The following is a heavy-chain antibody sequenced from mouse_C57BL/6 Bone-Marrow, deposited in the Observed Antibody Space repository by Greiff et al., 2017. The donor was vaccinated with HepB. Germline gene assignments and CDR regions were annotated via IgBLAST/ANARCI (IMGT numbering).Heavy chain of an antibody. CDR2: IYPRSGNT. CDR3: ARRRVWSDYFDY. D-gene: IGHD2-10*02. CDR1: GYTFTSYG. J-gene: IGHJ2*01. V-gene: IGHV1-81*01. Sequence: VKLMESGAELARPGASVKLSCKASGYTFTSYGISWVKQSTGQGLEWIGEIYPRSGNTYYNEKFKGKATLTADKSSSTAYMELRSLTSEDSAVYFCARRRVWSDYFDYWGQGTTLTVSS.